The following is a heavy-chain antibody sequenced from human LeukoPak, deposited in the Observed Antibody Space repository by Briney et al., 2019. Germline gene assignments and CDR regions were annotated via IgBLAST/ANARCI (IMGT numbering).Heavy chain of an antibody. V-gene: IGHV3-33*01. D-gene: IGHD3-10*01. CDR1: GFSFDDYA. CDR2: IWHDGSHK. CDR3: AREIFGSGRYPEF. J-gene: IGHJ4*02. Sequence: GGSLRLSCAASGFSFDDYAMHRVRQAPGQGLEWVALIWHDGSHKFYSNSVRGQFTISRDNSKNTVYLQMNNLRPDDTAVYYCAREIFGSGRYPEFWGQGTLVTASS.